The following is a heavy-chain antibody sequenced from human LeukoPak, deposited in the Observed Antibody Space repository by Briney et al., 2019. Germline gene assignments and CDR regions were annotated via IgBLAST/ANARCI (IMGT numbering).Heavy chain of an antibody. V-gene: IGHV4-59*01. D-gene: IGHD3-22*01. CDR3: ARDHHYYDSSGYYPSYFDL. J-gene: IGHJ2*01. CDR2: IYYSGST. Sequence: NPSETLSLTCTVSSGSISSYYWSWIRQPPGKGLEWIGYIYYSGSTNYTPSLKSRVTISVDTSKNQFSLKLTSVTAADTAVYYCARDHHYYDSSGYYPSYFDLWGRGTLVTVSS. CDR1: SGSISSYY.